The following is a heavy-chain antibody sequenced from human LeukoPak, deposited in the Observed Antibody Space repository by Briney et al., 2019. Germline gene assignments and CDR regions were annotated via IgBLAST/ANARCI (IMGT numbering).Heavy chain of an antibody. CDR1: GFTFSSYS. D-gene: IGHD3-10*01. CDR3: ARRMGRRFGERYYYYHYMDV. CDR2: INHSGSI. J-gene: IGHJ6*03. Sequence: GSLRLSCAASGFTFSSYSMNWVRQAPGKGLEWIGEINHSGSINYNSSLKSRVTISVDTSKNQFSLKLSSVTAADTAMYYCARRMGRRFGERYYYYHYMDVWGKGTTVTISS. V-gene: IGHV4-34*01.